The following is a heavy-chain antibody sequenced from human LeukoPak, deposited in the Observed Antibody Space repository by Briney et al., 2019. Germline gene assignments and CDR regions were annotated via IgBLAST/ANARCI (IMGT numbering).Heavy chain of an antibody. CDR2: IIPIFGTA. J-gene: IGHJ5*02. V-gene: IGHV1-69*01. CDR3: ARTNCRSTSCYTPTLVDWFDP. Sequence: GASVKVSCKASGGTFSSYAISWVRQAPGQGLEWMGGIIPIFGTANYAQKFQGRVTITADESTSTAYMELSSLRSEDTAVYYCARTNCRSTSCYTPTLVDWFDPWGQGTLVTVSS. D-gene: IGHD2-2*02. CDR1: GGTFSSYA.